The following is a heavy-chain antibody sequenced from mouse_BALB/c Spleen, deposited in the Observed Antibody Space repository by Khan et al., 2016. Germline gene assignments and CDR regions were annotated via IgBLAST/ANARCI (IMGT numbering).Heavy chain of an antibody. Sequence: VQLQQSGAELVKPGASVKLSCTASGFNIKDTYMHWVKQRPEQGLEWIGRIDPAHGNTKYDPKFQGTATIIADTSSNTAYLQLSSMTSEDTAVYYCARERKGGSCPFAYWGQGTLVTVSA. CDR1: GFNIKDTY. J-gene: IGHJ3*01. CDR3: ARERKGGSCPFAY. V-gene: IGHV14-3*02. D-gene: IGHD1-1*02. CDR2: IDPAHGNT.